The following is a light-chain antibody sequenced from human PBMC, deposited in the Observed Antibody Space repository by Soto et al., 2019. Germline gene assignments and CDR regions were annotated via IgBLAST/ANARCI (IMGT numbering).Light chain of an antibody. J-gene: IGKJ1*01. CDR2: EAS. CDR1: QSFTKW. V-gene: IGKV1-5*03. CDR3: ENYDSGSSMT. Sequence: DIQMTQSPSTLAASVGDRVTITCRASQSFTKWLAWYQQKPGKAPQLLIYEASRLKSGVPLRFSGSESVTEFTLTLSSLQAYNFATYYCENYDSGSSMTFGQGTKGDIK.